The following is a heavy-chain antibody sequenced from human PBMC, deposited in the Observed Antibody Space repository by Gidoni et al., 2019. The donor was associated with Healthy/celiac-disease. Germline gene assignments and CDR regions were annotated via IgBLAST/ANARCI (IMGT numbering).Heavy chain of an antibody. J-gene: IGHJ4*02. V-gene: IGHV3-23*01. CDR2: ISGSGGST. CDR3: AKDEEQLVLKLGYDY. D-gene: IGHD6-6*01. CDR1: GFTFSSYA. Sequence: EVQLLESGGGLVQPGGSLRLSCAASGFTFSSYAMSWVRQAPGKGLEWFSAISGSGGSTYYADSVKGRFTISRDNSKNTLYLQMNSLRAEDTAVYYCAKDEEQLVLKLGYDYWGQGTLVTVSS.